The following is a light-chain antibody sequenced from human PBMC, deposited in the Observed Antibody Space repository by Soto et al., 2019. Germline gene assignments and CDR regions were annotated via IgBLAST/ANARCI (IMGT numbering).Light chain of an antibody. Sequence: EIVLTQSPGTLSLSPGERATLSCTASQSVASSCLAWYQRKPGQAPRLLIHTTSIRATDIPDRFSGSGSGTDFTLTISRLEPEDSAVYYCQQCGGSPLFSFGPGTKV. CDR1: QSVASSC. J-gene: IGKJ3*01. CDR2: TTS. CDR3: QQCGGSPLFS. V-gene: IGKV3-20*01.